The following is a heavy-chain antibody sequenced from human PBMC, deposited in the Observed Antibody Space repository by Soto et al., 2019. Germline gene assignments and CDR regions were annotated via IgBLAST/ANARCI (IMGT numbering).Heavy chain of an antibody. J-gene: IGHJ3*02. D-gene: IGHD1-20*01. CDR2: ISYDGSNK. V-gene: IGHV3-30-3*01. CDR1: GFTFSSYA. CDR3: ARAPDNWNDGDGAFDI. Sequence: QVQLVESGGGVVQPGRSLRLSCAASGFTFSSYAMHWVRQAPGKGLEWVAVISYDGSNKYYADSVKGRFTISRDNSKNTLYLQMNSLRAEDTAVYYCARAPDNWNDGDGAFDIWGQGTMVTVSS.